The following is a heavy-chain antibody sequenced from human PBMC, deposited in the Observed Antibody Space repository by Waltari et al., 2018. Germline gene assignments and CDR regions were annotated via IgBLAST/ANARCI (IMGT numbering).Heavy chain of an antibody. V-gene: IGHV3-7*01. Sequence: EVQLVESGGGLVQPGGSLRLSCAASGFTFSSYWMSWVRQAPGKGLEWVANIKQDGSEEYYGDSVKGRFTISRDNAKNSRYLQMNSLRAEDTAVYYCARGSYDFWSGYPVGYWGQGTLVTVSS. CDR2: IKQDGSEE. D-gene: IGHD3-3*01. CDR3: ARGSYDFWSGYPVGY. J-gene: IGHJ4*02. CDR1: GFTFSSYW.